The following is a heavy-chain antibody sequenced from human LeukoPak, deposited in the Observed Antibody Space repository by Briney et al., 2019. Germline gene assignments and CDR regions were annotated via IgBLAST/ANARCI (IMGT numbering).Heavy chain of an antibody. CDR1: GYTFTSYD. CDR2: MNPNSGNT. Sequence: ASVKVSCKASGYTFTSYDINWVRQATGQGLEWMGWMNPNSGNTGYAQKFQGRVTMTRNTSISTAYMELSSLRSEDTAVYYCARGALYRVVVVITTPFDYWGQGTLVTVSS. D-gene: IGHD3-22*01. J-gene: IGHJ4*02. V-gene: IGHV1-8*01. CDR3: ARGALYRVVVVITTPFDY.